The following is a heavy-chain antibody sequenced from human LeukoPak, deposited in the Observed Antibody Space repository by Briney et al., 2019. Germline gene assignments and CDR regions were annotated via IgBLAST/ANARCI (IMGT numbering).Heavy chain of an antibody. CDR3: ARDSLIWFGEDYYMDV. Sequence: GGSLRLSCAASGFTFSSYSMNWVRQAPGKGLEWVSYISSSSSTIYYADSVKGRFTISRDNAKNSLYLQMNSLRAEDTAVYYCARDSLIWFGEDYYMDVWGKGTTVTVSS. J-gene: IGHJ6*03. CDR2: ISSSSSTI. D-gene: IGHD3-10*01. V-gene: IGHV3-48*01. CDR1: GFTFSSYS.